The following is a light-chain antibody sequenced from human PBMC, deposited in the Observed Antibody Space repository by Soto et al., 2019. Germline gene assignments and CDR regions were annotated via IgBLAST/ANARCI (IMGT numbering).Light chain of an antibody. J-gene: IGLJ1*01. CDR3: QSYDSSLSGPCV. Sequence: QLVLTQPPSVSGAPGQRVTISCTGSSSNIGAGYDVHWYQQLPGTAPKLLIYGNTNRPSGVPDRFSGSKSATSASLAITGLQAEDEADYYCQSYDSSLSGPCVFGTGTKLTVL. V-gene: IGLV1-40*01. CDR1: SSNIGAGYD. CDR2: GNT.